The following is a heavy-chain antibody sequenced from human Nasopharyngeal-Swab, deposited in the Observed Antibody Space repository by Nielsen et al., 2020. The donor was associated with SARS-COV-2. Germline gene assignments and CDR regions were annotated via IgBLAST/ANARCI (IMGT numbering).Heavy chain of an antibody. V-gene: IGHV3-7*01. D-gene: IGHD1-14*01. CDR2: IKQDGSEK. CDR3: VRSPSSISPGWFDP. Sequence: GESLKIFCAASGFTFSSYWMSWVRQAPGKGLEWVANIKQDGSEKYYVDSVKGRFTISRDNAKNSLYLQMNSLRAEDTAVYYCVRSPSSISPGWFDPWGQGTLVTVSS. CDR1: GFTFSSYW. J-gene: IGHJ5*02.